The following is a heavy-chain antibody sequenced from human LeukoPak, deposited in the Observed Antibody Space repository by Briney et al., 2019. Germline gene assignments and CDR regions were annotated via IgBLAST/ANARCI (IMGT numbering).Heavy chain of an antibody. CDR2: ICSGGST. J-gene: IGHJ4*02. CDR1: GFTVSSNY. D-gene: IGHD1-7*01. CDR3: ARLYGPELPFDY. Sequence: GGSLRLSCAASGFTVSSNYMSWVRQAPGKGLEWVSVICSGGSTYYADSVKGRFTISRDNSKNTLYLQMNSLRAEDTAVYYCARLYGPELPFDYWGQGTLVTVSS. V-gene: IGHV3-53*01.